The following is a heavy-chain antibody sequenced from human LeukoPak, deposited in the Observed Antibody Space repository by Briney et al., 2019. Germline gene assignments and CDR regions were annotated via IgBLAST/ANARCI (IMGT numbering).Heavy chain of an antibody. V-gene: IGHV1-2*02. CDR3: AREQWLVRGGGSGWFDP. D-gene: IGHD6-19*01. CDR2: INPNSGGT. CDR1: GYTFTGYY. J-gene: IGHJ5*02. Sequence: ASVKVSCKASGYTFTGYYMHWVRQAPGQGHEWMGWINPNSGGTNYAQKFQGRVTMTRDTSISTAYMELSRLRSDDTAVYYCAREQWLVRGGGSGWFDPWGQGTLVTVSS.